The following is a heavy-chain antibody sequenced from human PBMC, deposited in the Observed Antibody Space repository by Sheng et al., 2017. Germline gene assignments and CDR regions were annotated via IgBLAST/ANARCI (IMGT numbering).Heavy chain of an antibody. J-gene: IGHJ3*02. V-gene: IGHV1-18*01. CDR1: GYTFTSHG. Sequence: GAEVKKPGASVKVSCKASGYTFTSHGISWVRQAPGQGLEWMGWISGYNGNTNYAQKVQGRVYMTTDTSTSTAYMELRSLISDDTAVYYCARDKVELPLRPFDIWGQGTMVTVSS. CDR3: ARDKVELPLRPFDI. CDR2: ISGYNGNT. D-gene: IGHD1-7*01.